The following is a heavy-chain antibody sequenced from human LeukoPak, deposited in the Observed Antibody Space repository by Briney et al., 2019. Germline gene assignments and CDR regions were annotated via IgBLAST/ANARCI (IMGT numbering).Heavy chain of an antibody. CDR2: IRSSPSAI. V-gene: IGHV3-48*01. CDR3: VRDRFFSFDY. J-gene: IGHJ4*02. Sequence: QPGGSLRLSCAASGFTFNTYSMNWVRQAPGKGLKWLAYIRSSPSAIYYADSVMGRFTISTDIAGNSLYLQMNSLRGEDTAVYYCVRDRFFSFDYWGQGTVVTVSS. CDR1: GFTFNTYS.